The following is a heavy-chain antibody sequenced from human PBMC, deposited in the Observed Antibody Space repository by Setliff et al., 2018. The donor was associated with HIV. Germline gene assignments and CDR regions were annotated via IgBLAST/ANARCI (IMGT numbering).Heavy chain of an antibody. J-gene: IGHJ6*03. CDR2: IYPIGSPDFPSGNT. Sequence: SETLSLTCTVSGGSISNYYWSWIRQPPGKGLEWIGYIYPIGSPDFPSGNTVYNPSLKSRVTFSVDTSKNYFSLELSSVTAADTAVYYCARLLPVATGHYYMDVWGKGTTVTVSS. CDR3: ARLLPVATGHYYMDV. D-gene: IGHD2-8*02. CDR1: GGSISNYY. V-gene: IGHV4-59*01.